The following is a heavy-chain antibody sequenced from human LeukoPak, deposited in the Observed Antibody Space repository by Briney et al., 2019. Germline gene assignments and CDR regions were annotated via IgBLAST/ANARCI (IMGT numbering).Heavy chain of an antibody. CDR3: AREKDYDFWSGYYYYYYMDV. CDR2: IKQDGSEK. J-gene: IGHJ6*03. Sequence: GGSLRLSCAASGFTFSSYWMSWVRQAPGKGLEWVANIKQDGSEKYYVDSVKGRFTISRDNAKNSLYLQMNSLRAEDTAVYYCAREKDYDFWSGYYYYYYMDVWGKGTTVTASS. CDR1: GFTFSSYW. D-gene: IGHD3-3*01. V-gene: IGHV3-7*01.